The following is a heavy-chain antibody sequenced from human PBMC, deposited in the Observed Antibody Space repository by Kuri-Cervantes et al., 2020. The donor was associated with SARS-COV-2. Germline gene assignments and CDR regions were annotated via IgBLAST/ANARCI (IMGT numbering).Heavy chain of an antibody. CDR3: AKDSRRWLQLISMALDY. D-gene: IGHD5-24*01. Sequence: GESLKISCAASGFTFSNAWMSWVRQAPGKGLEWVGRIKSKTDGETTDYAAPVKGRFTISRDDSKNTLYLQMNSLRAEDTAVYYCAKDSRRWLQLISMALDYWGQGTLVTVSS. V-gene: IGHV3-15*01. J-gene: IGHJ4*02. CDR2: IKSKTDGETT. CDR1: GFTFSNAW.